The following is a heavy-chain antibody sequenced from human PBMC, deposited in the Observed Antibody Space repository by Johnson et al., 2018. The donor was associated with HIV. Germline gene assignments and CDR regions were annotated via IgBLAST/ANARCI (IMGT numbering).Heavy chain of an antibody. CDR3: ASSYSESDAFDI. CDR2: IYTGGST. Sequence: VQLVESGGGLVQPGGSLRLSCAASAFTVSDNYLSWVRQAPGKGLEWVSVIYTGGSTYYADSVTGRFTISRDNSKNTLYLQMNSLRVEDTAVYYCASSYSESDAFDIWGPVTMVTVSS. V-gene: IGHV3-66*01. J-gene: IGHJ3*02. CDR1: AFTVSDNY. D-gene: IGHD3-10*01.